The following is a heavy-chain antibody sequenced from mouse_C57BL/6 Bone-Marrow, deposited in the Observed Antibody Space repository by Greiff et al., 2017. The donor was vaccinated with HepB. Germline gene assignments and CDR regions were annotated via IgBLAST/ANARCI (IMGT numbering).Heavy chain of an antibody. CDR1: GYAFSSSW. CDR2: IYPGDGDT. D-gene: IGHD2-5*01. Sequence: VQLQQSGPELVKPGASVKISCKASGYAFSSSWMNWVKQRPGKGLEWIGRIYPGDGDTNYNGKFKGKATLTADKSSSTAYMQLSSLTSEDSAVYFCARIHYSNPYAMDYWGQGTSVTVSS. J-gene: IGHJ4*01. CDR3: ARIHYSNPYAMDY. V-gene: IGHV1-82*01.